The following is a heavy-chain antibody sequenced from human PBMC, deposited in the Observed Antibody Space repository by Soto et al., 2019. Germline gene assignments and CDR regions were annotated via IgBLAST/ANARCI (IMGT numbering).Heavy chain of an antibody. J-gene: IGHJ6*04. Sequence: SETMSLTCTVSDDSSSSYKWSWIRQPPGRRLEWIGYIDSSGGTSYNPSLQSRVTISVDTSTKQFSLKLSSVTAADTAVYYCVRQGFGRLHGLVDVWGEGTTVTVSS. D-gene: IGHD3-10*01. CDR1: DDSSSSYK. CDR2: IDSSGGT. V-gene: IGHV4-59*08. CDR3: VRQGFGRLHGLVDV.